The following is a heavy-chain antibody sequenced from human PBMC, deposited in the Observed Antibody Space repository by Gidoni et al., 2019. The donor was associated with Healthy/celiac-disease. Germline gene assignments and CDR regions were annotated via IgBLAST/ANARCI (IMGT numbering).Heavy chain of an antibody. Sequence: QVQLQQWGAGLLKPSETLSLTCAVYGGSFSGYSWSWCRQPPVKGLEWIGEINHSGSTNYSPSLTSRVTISVDTSKNQFSLKLSSVTAADTAVYYCARSRVLYGSYYNYAPRGYYYYGMDVWGQGTTVTVSS. J-gene: IGHJ6*02. CDR1: GGSFSGYS. V-gene: IGHV4-34*01. CDR2: INHSGST. CDR3: ARSRVLYGSYYNYAPRGYYYYGMDV. D-gene: IGHD3-10*01.